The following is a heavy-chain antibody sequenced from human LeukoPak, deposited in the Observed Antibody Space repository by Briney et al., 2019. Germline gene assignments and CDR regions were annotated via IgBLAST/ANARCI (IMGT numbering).Heavy chain of an antibody. CDR3: ARLSRPPEIAVADTG. J-gene: IGHJ4*02. V-gene: IGHV4-39*07. D-gene: IGHD6-19*01. CDR1: GGSISSSSYY. Sequence: SETLSLTCTVSGGSISSSSYYWGWIRQPPGKGLEWIGSIYYSGSTYYNPSLKSRVTISVDTSKNQFSLKLSSVTAADTAVYYCARLSRPPEIAVADTGWSQGTLVTVSS. CDR2: IYYSGST.